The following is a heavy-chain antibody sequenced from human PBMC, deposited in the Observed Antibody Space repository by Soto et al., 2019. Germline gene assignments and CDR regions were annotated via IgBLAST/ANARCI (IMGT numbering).Heavy chain of an antibody. CDR3: ARDQNYGFFDY. D-gene: IGHD4-17*01. J-gene: IGHJ4*02. CDR2: ISSSSSTI. CDR1: GFTFSSYS. Sequence: HPGGSLRLSCAASGFTFSSYSMNWVRQAPGKGLEWVSYISSSSSTIYYADSVKGRFTISRDNAKNSLYLQMNSLRAEDTAVYYCARDQNYGFFDYGGQEPLVTVSS. V-gene: IGHV3-48*01.